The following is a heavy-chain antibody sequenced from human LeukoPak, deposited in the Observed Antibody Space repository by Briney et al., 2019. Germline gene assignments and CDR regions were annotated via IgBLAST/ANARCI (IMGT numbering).Heavy chain of an antibody. CDR3: ARDDCSTTPCYAY. D-gene: IGHD2-2*01. V-gene: IGHV3-33*08. Sequence: GGSLRLSCAASGFTFSSHGLHWVRQAPGKGLEWVAAIWYDGSKTSYTDSVKGRFTVSRDISKNTVYLQMNGLKAEDTAVYYCARDDCSTTPCYAYWGQGTLVTVSS. CDR2: IWYDGSKT. CDR1: GFTFSSHG. J-gene: IGHJ4*02.